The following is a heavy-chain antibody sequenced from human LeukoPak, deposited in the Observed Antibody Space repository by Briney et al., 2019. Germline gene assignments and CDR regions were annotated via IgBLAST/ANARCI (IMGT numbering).Heavy chain of an antibody. CDR2: IYYSGST. Sequence: SETLSLTCTVSGGSISSYYWSWIRQPPGKGLEWIGYIYYSGSTNYNPSLKSRVTISVDTSKNQFSLKLSSVTAADTAVYYCARRGYYYDSSGYHLDAFDIWGQGTMVTVSS. V-gene: IGHV4-59*08. D-gene: IGHD3-22*01. CDR1: GGSISSYY. CDR3: ARRGYYYDSSGYHLDAFDI. J-gene: IGHJ3*02.